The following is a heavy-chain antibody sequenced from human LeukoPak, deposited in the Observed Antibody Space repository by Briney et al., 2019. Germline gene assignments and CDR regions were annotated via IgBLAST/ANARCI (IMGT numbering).Heavy chain of an antibody. V-gene: IGHV1-69*01. CDR3: ARGVVVVVPAADAGSYYYYMDV. J-gene: IGHJ6*03. CDR1: GGTFSSYA. D-gene: IGHD2-2*01. CDR2: IIPIFGTA. Sequence: SVKVSCKASGGTFSSYAISWVRQAPGQGLEWMGGIIPIFGTANYAQKFQGRVTITADESTSTAYMELSSLRSEDTAVYYCARGVVVVVPAADAGSYYYYMDVWGKGTTVTVFS.